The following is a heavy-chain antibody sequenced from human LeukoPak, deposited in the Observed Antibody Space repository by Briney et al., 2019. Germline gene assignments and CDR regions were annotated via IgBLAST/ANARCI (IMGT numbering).Heavy chain of an antibody. J-gene: IGHJ4*02. CDR1: GGSISSYY. D-gene: IGHD6-13*01. V-gene: IGHV4-59*01. CDR3: AGYSSSARYYFDY. Sequence: SETLSLTCTVSGGSISSYYWSWIRQPLGKGLEWIGYIYYSGSTNYNPSLKSRVTISVDTSKNQFSLKLCSVTAADTAVYYCAGYSSSARYYFDYWGQGTLVTVSS. CDR2: IYYSGST.